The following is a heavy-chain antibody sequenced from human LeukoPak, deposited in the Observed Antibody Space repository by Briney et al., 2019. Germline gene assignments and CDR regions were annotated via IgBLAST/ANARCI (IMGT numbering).Heavy chain of an antibody. Sequence: GESLKISCKGSGYSFTSYWIGWVRQMPGKGLEWMGIIYPGDSDTRYSPSFQGQVTISADKSISTAYKQWSSLKASDTAMYYFATGPYYYDSSGYYDGLDYWGQGTLVTVSS. CDR2: IYPGDSDT. CDR1: GYSFTSYW. V-gene: IGHV5-51*01. J-gene: IGHJ4*02. CDR3: ATGPYYYDSSGYYDGLDY. D-gene: IGHD3-22*01.